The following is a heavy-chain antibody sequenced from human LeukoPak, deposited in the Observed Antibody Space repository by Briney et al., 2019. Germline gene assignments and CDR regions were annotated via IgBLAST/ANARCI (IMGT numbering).Heavy chain of an antibody. CDR2: INHSGST. CDR3: ASLPPNRKSGEYRRYYFDY. J-gene: IGHJ4*02. V-gene: IGHV4-34*01. CDR1: GGSFSGYY. D-gene: IGHD4-17*01. Sequence: SETLSLTCAVYGGSFSGYYWSWIRQPPGKGLEWIGEINHSGSTNYNPSLKSRVTISVDTSKNQFSLKLSSVTAADTAVYYCASLPPNRKSGEYRRYYFDYWGQGTLVTVSS.